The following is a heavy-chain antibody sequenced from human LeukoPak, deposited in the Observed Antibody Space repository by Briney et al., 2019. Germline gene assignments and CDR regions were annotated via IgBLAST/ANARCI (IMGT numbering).Heavy chain of an antibody. CDR2: ISSSGSTI. Sequence: GGSLRLSCAASGFTFSDYYMSWIRQAPGKGLEWVSYISSSGSTIYYADSVKGRFTISRDNSKNTLYLQMNSLRAEDTAVYYCARDFNFWSGPNYYYYYGMDVWGQGTTVTVSS. J-gene: IGHJ6*02. D-gene: IGHD3-3*01. CDR1: GFTFSDYY. V-gene: IGHV3-11*04. CDR3: ARDFNFWSGPNYYYYYGMDV.